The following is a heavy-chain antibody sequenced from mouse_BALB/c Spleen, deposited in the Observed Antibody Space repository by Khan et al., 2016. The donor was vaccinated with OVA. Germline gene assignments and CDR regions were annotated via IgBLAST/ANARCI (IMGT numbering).Heavy chain of an antibody. D-gene: IGHD1-1*01. V-gene: IGHV5-6*01. CDR3: TRLAYYYDSEGFAY. CDR1: GFTFSTYG. J-gene: IGHJ3*01. Sequence: EVELVESGGDLVKPGGSLKLSCVASGFTFSTYGMSWVRQAPDKRLAWVATVSTGGTYTYYPDSVKGRFTISRDNAKNTLYLQMSGLRSEDTAVFFCTRLAYYYDSEGFAYWGQGTLVTVS. CDR2: VSTGGTYT.